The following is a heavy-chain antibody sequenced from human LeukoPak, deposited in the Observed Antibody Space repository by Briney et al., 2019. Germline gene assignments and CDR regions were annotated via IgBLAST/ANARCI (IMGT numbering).Heavy chain of an antibody. CDR3: ARESSGSYFFY. CDR1: GFTFSSYD. D-gene: IGHD1-26*01. V-gene: IGHV3-66*01. CDR2: IYGGSST. J-gene: IGHJ4*02. Sequence: GGSLRLSCAASGFTFSSYDMHWVRQAPGKGLEWVSVIYGGSSTYYADSVKGRFTISRDNSKNTLYLQMNSLRAEDTAVYYCARESSGSYFFYWGQGTLVTVSS.